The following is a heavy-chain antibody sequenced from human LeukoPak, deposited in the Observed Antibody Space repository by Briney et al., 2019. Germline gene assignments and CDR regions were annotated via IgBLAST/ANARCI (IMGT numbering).Heavy chain of an antibody. CDR3: AGPGAGDIDY. J-gene: IGHJ4*02. V-gene: IGHV4-34*01. Sequence: SETLSLTCAIYGRSFGGYYWSWIRHPPGKGLEWIGEINHSGSTNYNPSIKSRVTISVDTSKNHFSLKLSSVTAADTAVYYCAGPGAGDIDYWGQGTMVTVSS. CDR2: INHSGST. CDR1: GRSFGGYY. D-gene: IGHD3-10*01.